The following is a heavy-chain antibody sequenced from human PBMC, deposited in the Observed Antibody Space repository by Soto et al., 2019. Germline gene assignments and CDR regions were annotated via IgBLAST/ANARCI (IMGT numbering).Heavy chain of an antibody. CDR2: ISWNSGSI. J-gene: IGHJ4*02. Sequence: GGSLRLSCAASGFTFGDYAMNWVRQAPGKGLEWVSGISWNSGSIGYADSVKGRFTISRDNAKNSLYLQMNRLRAEDTALYYCAEGMGLRSYNPVDYWGQGTLVTVSS. CDR3: AEGMGLRSYNPVDY. CDR1: GFTFGDYA. V-gene: IGHV3-9*01. D-gene: IGHD3-10*01.